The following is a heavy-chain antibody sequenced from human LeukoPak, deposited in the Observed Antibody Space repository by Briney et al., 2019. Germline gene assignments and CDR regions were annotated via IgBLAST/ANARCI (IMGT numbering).Heavy chain of an antibody. CDR2: IYYSGST. D-gene: IGHD3-9*01. CDR3: ARGSLVLRYFDWPSRRGYYFDY. CDR1: GGSISSGDYY. Sequence: SETLSLTCTVSGGSISSGDYYWSWIRQPPGKGLEWIGYIYYSGSTYYNPSLKSRVTISVDTSKNQFSLKLSSVTAADTAVYYCARGSLVLRYFDWPSRRGYYFDYWGQGTLVTVSS. V-gene: IGHV4-30-4*01. J-gene: IGHJ4*02.